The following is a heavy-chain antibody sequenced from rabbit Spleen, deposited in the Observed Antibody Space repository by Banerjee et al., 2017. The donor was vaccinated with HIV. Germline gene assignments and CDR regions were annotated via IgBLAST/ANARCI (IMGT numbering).Heavy chain of an antibody. J-gene: IGHJ4*01. CDR3: ARDVNGGGYQFNV. CDR2: IDTGSSGFT. Sequence: QQQLEESGGGLVKPGGTLTLTCKGSGIDFSSDSYMCWVRQAPGKGLEWIACIDTGSSGFTYFASWAKGRFTISKTSSTTVTLQMTSLTAADTATYFCARDVNGGGYQFNVWGPGTLVTVS. CDR1: GIDFSSDSY. D-gene: IGHD1-1*01. V-gene: IGHV1S45*01.